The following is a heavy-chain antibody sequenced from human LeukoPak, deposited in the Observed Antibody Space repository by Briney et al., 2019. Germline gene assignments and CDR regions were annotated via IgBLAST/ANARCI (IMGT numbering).Heavy chain of an antibody. J-gene: IGHJ4*02. Sequence: GGTLRLSCAASGFTFSNYGMSWVRQAPGKGLEWVSTISGSGAGPYYADSVKGRFTISRDNSKNTLYLQMNSLRAEDTAVYYCGKGVMSQIAAAVPFDNWGQGTLVTVSS. V-gene: IGHV3-23*01. D-gene: IGHD6-13*01. CDR1: GFTFSNYG. CDR3: GKGVMSQIAAAVPFDN. CDR2: ISGSGAGP.